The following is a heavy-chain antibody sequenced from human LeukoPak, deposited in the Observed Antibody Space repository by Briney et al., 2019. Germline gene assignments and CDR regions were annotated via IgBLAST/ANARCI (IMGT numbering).Heavy chain of an antibody. CDR2: IRSKAYGGTT. Sequence: GGSLRLSCTAPGFTFGDYAMSWVRQAPGKRLEWVGFIRSKAYGGTTGYAASVKGRFTISRDDSKSIAYLQMNSLKTEDTAVYYCTSLRGYSYGLADYWGQGTLVTVSS. J-gene: IGHJ4*02. CDR1: GFTFGDYA. D-gene: IGHD5-18*01. V-gene: IGHV3-49*04. CDR3: TSLRGYSYGLADY.